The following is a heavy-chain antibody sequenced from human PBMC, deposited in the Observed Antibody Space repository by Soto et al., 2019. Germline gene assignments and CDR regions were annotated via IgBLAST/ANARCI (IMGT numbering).Heavy chain of an antibody. CDR3: ARSVAVPGAHIDY. CDR1: GGSISGSY. V-gene: IGHV4-59*01. J-gene: IGHJ4*02. D-gene: IGHD6-19*01. Sequence: PSETLSLTCCVSGGSISGSYWSWIRQSPGKGLEWLGYVYYTGSTNYSPSLRSRVSISVDTSKNEFSLRLSSVTAADTAVYFCARSVAVPGAHIDYWGQGTQVTVS. CDR2: VYYTGST.